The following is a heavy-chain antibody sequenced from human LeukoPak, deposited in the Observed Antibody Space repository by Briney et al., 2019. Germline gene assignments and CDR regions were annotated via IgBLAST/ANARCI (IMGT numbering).Heavy chain of an antibody. CDR3: AHDTYRTGMDV. CDR1: GGSISSGGYY. V-gene: IGHV4-31*03. CDR2: IYYSGST. D-gene: IGHD1-14*01. Sequence: PSQTLSLTCTVPGGSISSGGYYWSWIRQHPGKGLEWIGYIYYSGSTYYNPSLKSRVTISVDTSKNQFSLKLSSVTAADTAVYYCAHDTYRTGMDVWGQGTTVTVSS. J-gene: IGHJ6*02.